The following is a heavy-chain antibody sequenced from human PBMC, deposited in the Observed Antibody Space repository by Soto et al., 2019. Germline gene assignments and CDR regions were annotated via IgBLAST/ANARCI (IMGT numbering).Heavy chain of an antibody. CDR2: IYYSGST. J-gene: IGHJ3*01. CDR3: ARVLPGIAAAYDAFDV. CDR1: GGSISSSSYY. V-gene: IGHV4-39*07. D-gene: IGHD6-13*01. Sequence: PSETLSLTCTVSGGSISSSSYYWGWIRQPPGKGLEWIGSIYYSGSTYYNPSLKSRVTISTDTSRSQLSLQLTSATPADTAVYYCARVLPGIAAAYDAFDVWGQGTMVTVSS.